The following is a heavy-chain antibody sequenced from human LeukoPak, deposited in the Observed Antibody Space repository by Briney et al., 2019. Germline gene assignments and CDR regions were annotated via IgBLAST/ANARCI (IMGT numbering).Heavy chain of an antibody. J-gene: IGHJ5*02. CDR2: ISYDGSNK. CDR3: AKAASNWFDP. V-gene: IGHV3-30*18. CDR1: GFTFSSYG. D-gene: IGHD6-25*01. Sequence: GGSLRLSCAASGFTFSSYGIHWVRRAPGKGLEWVAVISYDGSNKFYADSVKGRFTISRDNSNNTLYLQMDSLRVEDTAVYYCAKAASNWFDPWGQGTLVTVSS.